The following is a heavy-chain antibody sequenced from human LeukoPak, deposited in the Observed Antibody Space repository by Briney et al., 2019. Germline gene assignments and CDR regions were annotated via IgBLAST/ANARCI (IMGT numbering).Heavy chain of an antibody. V-gene: IGHV1-18*01. CDR2: ISGYNGDT. CDR3: ARCYGSGRWALDI. Sequence: ASVTVSCKASGYTFTNYGISWVRQAPGQGLEWMGWISGYNGDTKYAQKVQGRVTMTTDKSTSTAYMELRSLRSDDTAVYYCARCYGSGRWALDIWGQGTMVTVSS. CDR1: GYTFTNYG. J-gene: IGHJ3*02. D-gene: IGHD3-10*01.